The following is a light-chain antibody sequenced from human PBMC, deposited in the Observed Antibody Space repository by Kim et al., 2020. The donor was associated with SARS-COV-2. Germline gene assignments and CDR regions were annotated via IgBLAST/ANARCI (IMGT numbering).Light chain of an antibody. CDR1: QSMSSSY. J-gene: IGKJ3*01. V-gene: IGKV3-20*01. Sequence: SAGERASLSCRASQSMSSSYLAWYQQKPGQAPRLLIYGASSRATGIPDRFSGSGSGTDFTLTISRLEPEDFAVYYCQHYGTSPRTFGPGTKVDIK. CDR2: GAS. CDR3: QHYGTSPRT.